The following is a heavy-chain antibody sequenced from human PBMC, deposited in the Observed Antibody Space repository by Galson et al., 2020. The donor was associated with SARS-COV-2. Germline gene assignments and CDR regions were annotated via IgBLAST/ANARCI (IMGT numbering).Heavy chain of an antibody. CDR1: GFTFNFYS. V-gene: IGHV3-30*01. CDR3: ARDMKAGTSYYFYMDV. J-gene: IGHJ6*03. D-gene: IGHD6-19*01. Sequence: GGSLRLSCVVSGFTFNFYSLHWVRQVPGKGLEWVAVISYDGASDGPNTYYADSVKGRFTISRDSSQSTLYLQMNSLRPEDTAVYYCARDMKAGTSYYFYMDVWGKGTTVTVSS. CDR2: ISYDGASDGPNT.